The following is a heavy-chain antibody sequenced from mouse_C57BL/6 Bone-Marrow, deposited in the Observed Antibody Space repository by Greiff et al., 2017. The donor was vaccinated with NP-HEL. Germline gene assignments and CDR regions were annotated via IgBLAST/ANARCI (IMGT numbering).Heavy chain of an antibody. CDR3: ARHESSGYYAMDY. V-gene: IGHV5-12*01. J-gene: IGHJ4*01. D-gene: IGHD3-2*02. Sequence: DVKLVESGGGLVQPGGSLKLSCAASGFTFSDYYMYWVRQTPEKRLEWVAYISNGGGSTYYPDTVKGRFTISRDNAKNTQYLQMSRLKSEDTAMYYCARHESSGYYAMDYWGQGTSVTVSS. CDR2: ISNGGGST. CDR1: GFTFSDYY.